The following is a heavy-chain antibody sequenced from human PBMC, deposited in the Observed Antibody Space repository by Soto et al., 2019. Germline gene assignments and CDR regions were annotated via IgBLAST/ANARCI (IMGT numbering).Heavy chain of an antibody. Sequence: GGSLRLSCAASGLTFSTYAMNWVRQAPGKGLDWVATISGSAGSTYYADSVKGRFTISRDNSQNTLYLQMNFVTAGDTAVYYCAKEEGSRYWPADSWGPGTLVTVSS. D-gene: IGHD6-13*01. CDR2: ISGSAGST. J-gene: IGHJ4*02. V-gene: IGHV3-23*01. CDR1: GLTFSTYA. CDR3: AKEEGSRYWPADS.